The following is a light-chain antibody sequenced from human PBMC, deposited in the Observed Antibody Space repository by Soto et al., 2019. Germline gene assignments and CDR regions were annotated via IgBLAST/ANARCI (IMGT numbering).Light chain of an antibody. CDR2: GAS. Sequence: EIVLTQSPGTLSLSPGERATLSCRASQSVSSSYLAWYQQKPGQAPRLLIYGASSRATGIPDRFSGSGSGTDFTLTISRLEPESFAVYYCQHYGSSTWKFGQGTKVEIK. V-gene: IGKV3-20*01. J-gene: IGKJ1*01. CDR1: QSVSSSY. CDR3: QHYGSSTWK.